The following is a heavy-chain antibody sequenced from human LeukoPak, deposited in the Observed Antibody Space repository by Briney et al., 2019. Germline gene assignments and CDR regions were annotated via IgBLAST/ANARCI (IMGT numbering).Heavy chain of an antibody. CDR3: ARGRGTYYFDY. J-gene: IGHJ4*02. CDR1: GFTVSTNY. CDR2: IYSGGST. D-gene: IGHD3-10*01. Sequence: GGSLRLSCAASGFTVSTNYMSWVRQAPGKGLEWVSVIYSGGSTYYADSVKGRYTISRDNSKNTLYLQMNSLRAEDTAVYYCARGRGTYYFDYWGQGTLVTVSS. V-gene: IGHV3-53*01.